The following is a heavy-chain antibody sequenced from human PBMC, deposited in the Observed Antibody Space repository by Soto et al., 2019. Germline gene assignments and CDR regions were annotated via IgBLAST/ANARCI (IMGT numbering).Heavy chain of an antibody. Sequence: QVQLVESGGGVVQPGRSLRLSCAASGFTLSNYGMHWVRQAPGKGLEWVAVISYDGRNKHYADSVKGRLTISRDNSKNTLDLQMNSLRAEDTAVYYCAKDSYGMDVWGQGTTVTVSS. CDR3: AKDSYGMDV. CDR1: GFTLSNYG. CDR2: ISYDGRNK. J-gene: IGHJ6*02. V-gene: IGHV3-30*18.